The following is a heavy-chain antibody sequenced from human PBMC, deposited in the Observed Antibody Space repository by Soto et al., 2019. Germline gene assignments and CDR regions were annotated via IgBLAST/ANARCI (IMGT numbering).Heavy chain of an antibody. D-gene: IGHD1-7*01. CDR1: GGSVSSGSYY. V-gene: IGHV4-61*01. Sequence: QVQLQESGPGLVKPSETLSLTCTVSGGSVSSGSYYWSWIRQPPGKGLEWSGYIYYSGSTNYNPSLTRRVTISVDTSKTQFSLKLSSVTAADTAVYYCARAASFAATPNYGKYYFDYWCQGTLVTVSS. CDR3: ARAASFAATPNYGKYYFDY. J-gene: IGHJ4*02. CDR2: IYYSGST.